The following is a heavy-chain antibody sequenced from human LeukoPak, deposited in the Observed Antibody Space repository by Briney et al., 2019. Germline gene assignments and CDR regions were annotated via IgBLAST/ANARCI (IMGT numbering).Heavy chain of an antibody. J-gene: IGHJ3*02. CDR3: ARDLQMNYYDSSGYYYHDAFDI. D-gene: IGHD3-22*01. Sequence: ASVKVSCKASGYTFTSYYMHWVRQAPGQGLEWMGIINPSGGSTSYARKFQGRVTMTRDTSTSTVYMELSSLRSEDTAVYYCARDLQMNYYDSSGYYYHDAFDIWGQGTMVTVSS. V-gene: IGHV1-46*01. CDR1: GYTFTSYY. CDR2: INPSGGST.